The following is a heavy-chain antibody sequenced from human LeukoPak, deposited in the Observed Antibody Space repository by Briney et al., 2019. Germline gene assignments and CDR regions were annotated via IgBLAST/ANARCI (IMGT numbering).Heavy chain of an antibody. CDR3: ARPLPDYYGSGTYLVFDY. Sequence: ASVKVSCKASGYTFTSYGISWVRQAPGQGLEWMGWISAYNGNTNYAQKFQGRVTMTRDTSIGTAYMELSRLRSDDTAVYYCARPLPDYYGSGTYLVFDYWGQGTLVTVSS. CDR1: GYTFTSYG. J-gene: IGHJ4*02. CDR2: ISAYNGNT. D-gene: IGHD3-10*01. V-gene: IGHV1-18*01.